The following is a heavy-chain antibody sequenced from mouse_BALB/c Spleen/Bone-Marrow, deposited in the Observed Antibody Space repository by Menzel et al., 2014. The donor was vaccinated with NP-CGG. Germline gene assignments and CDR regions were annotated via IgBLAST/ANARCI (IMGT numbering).Heavy chain of an antibody. CDR2: IWAGGST. V-gene: IGHV2-9*02. CDR3: ARDGVYGSHYYAMDY. CDR1: GFSLTSYG. J-gene: IGHJ4*01. D-gene: IGHD1-1*02. Sequence: VQVVESGPGLVAPSQRLSITCTVSGFSLTSYGVHWVRQPPGKGLEWLGVIWAGGSTNYNSALMSRLSISKDNSKSQVFLKMNSLQTDDTAMYYCARDGVYGSHYYAMDYWGQGTSVTVSS.